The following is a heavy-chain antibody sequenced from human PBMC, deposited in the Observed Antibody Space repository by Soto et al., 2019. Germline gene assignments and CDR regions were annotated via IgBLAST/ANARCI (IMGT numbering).Heavy chain of an antibody. D-gene: IGHD1-26*01. V-gene: IGHV1-2*02. CDR3: ARGVGLLAGMDV. J-gene: IGHJ6*02. CDR2: INPNSGGT. Sequence: ASVKVSGKASGYTFTGYYMHWARQAPGQGLEWMGWINPNSGGTNYAQKFQGRVTMTRDTSISTAYMELSRLRSDDTAVYYCARGVGLLAGMDVWGQGTTVTSP. CDR1: GYTFTGYY.